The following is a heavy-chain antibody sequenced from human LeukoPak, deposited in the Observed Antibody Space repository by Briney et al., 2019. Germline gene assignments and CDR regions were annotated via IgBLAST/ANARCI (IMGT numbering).Heavy chain of an antibody. D-gene: IGHD3-9*01. CDR3: ARGHITSVSRYYDILTGPSDFDY. CDR1: GGSFSGYY. J-gene: IGHJ4*02. CDR2: INHSGST. Sequence: PSETLSLTCAVYGGSFSGYYWSWIRQPPGKGLEWIGEINHSGSTNYNPSLKSRVTISVDTSKSQFSLKLSSVTAADTAVYYCARGHITSVSRYYDILTGPSDFDYWGQGTLVTVSS. V-gene: IGHV4-34*01.